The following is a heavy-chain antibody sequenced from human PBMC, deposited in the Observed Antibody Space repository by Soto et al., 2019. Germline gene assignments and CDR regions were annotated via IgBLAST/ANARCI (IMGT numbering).Heavy chain of an antibody. CDR1: GFTFSSYA. V-gene: IGHV3-23*01. CDR3: AKKGTLSGTGYFDS. D-gene: IGHD6-13*01. J-gene: IGHJ4*02. Sequence: HPGGSLRRSCAVSGFTFSSYAMSWVRQAPGKGLEWVSAISSSGDSTWYAGSVKGRFTISRDNSKNTLYLQMNSLRAEDSAVYFCAKKGTLSGTGYFDSWGQGTLVTVSS. CDR2: ISSSGDST.